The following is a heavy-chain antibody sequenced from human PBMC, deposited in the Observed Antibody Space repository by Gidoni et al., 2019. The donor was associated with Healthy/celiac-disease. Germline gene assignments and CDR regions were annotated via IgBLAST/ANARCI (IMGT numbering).Heavy chain of an antibody. CDR2: IWYDGSNK. V-gene: IGHV3-33*01. Sequence: QVQLVESGGGVVQPGRSLRLSCAASGFPSRSYGMPWVRQAPGKGLEWVAFIWYDGSNKYYADSVKGRFTISRDNSKNTLYLQMNSLRAEDTAVYYCARFGRSTSRIWGPENAFDIWGQGTMVTVSS. J-gene: IGHJ3*02. CDR1: GFPSRSYG. D-gene: IGHD2-2*01. CDR3: ARFGRSTSRIWGPENAFDI.